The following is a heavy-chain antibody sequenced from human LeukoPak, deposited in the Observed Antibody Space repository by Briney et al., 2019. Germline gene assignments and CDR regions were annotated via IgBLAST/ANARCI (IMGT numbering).Heavy chain of an antibody. CDR3: ARLHDYYDSSGYHGP. J-gene: IGHJ5*02. CDR1: GGSISGNNYH. CDR2: ICYSGTRIT. V-gene: IGHV4-39*01. Sequence: SETLSLTCTVSGGSISGNNYHWGWVRQPPGKRLEWIGSICYSGTRITSYNPSLKSRVTVSVDTSKNQFSLKLTSVTAADTAVYYCARLHDYYDSSGYHGPWGQGTLVTVSS. D-gene: IGHD3-22*01.